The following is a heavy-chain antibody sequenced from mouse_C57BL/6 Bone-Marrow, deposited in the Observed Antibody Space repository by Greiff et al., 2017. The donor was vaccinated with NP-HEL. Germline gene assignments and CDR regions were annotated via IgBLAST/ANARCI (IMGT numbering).Heavy chain of an antibody. D-gene: IGHD1-1*01. Sequence: EVKLVESGEGLVKPGGSLKLSCAASGFTFSSYAMSWVRQTPEKRLEWVAYISSGGDYIYYADTVKGRFTISRDNARNTLYLQMSSLKSEDTAMYYCTRDRHYYYGSSPFAYWGQGTLVTVSA. V-gene: IGHV5-9-1*02. CDR2: ISSGGDYI. CDR1: GFTFSSYA. CDR3: TRDRHYYYGSSPFAY. J-gene: IGHJ3*01.